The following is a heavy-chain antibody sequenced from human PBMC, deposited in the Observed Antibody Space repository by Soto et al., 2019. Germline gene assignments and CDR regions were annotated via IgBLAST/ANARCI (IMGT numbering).Heavy chain of an antibody. J-gene: IGHJ6*02. CDR2: IYYSGST. CDR3: ARMNATVTTHYYYYGMDV. CDR1: GGSISSYY. Sequence: PSETLSLTCTVSGGSISSYYWSWIRQPPGKGLEWIGYIYYSGSTNYNPSLKSRVTISVDTSKNQFSLKLSSVTAADTAVYYCARMNATVTTHYYYYGMDVWGQGTTVTVSS. D-gene: IGHD4-4*01. V-gene: IGHV4-59*01.